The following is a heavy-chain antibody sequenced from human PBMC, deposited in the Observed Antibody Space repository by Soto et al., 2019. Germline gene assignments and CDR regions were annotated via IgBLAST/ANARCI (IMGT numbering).Heavy chain of an antibody. CDR3: GRRQLAVAVSPWFYP. CDR1: GLSITDSEMG. D-gene: IGHD6-13*01. Sequence: QVTLKESGPVLVKPTETLTLRCTVSGLSITDSEMGVSWIRQPPGQPLEWLAHIDSSGEKSYRTFLKSRLAISKDTSKSQIGLTMTNMDPADTTTFYCGRRQLAVAVSPWFYPWGQGIPVTVSS. CDR2: IDSSGEK. V-gene: IGHV2-26*01. J-gene: IGHJ5*02.